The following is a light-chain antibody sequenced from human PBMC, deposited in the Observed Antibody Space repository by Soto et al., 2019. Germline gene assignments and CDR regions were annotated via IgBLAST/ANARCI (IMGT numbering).Light chain of an antibody. CDR2: DAS. CDR1: QTISTW. Sequence: DIQVPQSPPTLSASVGDRVTITCRASQTISTWMAWYQQKPGKAPKLLVYDASTLQSGVASRFSGSGSGTDFTLTISRLQPEDFATYYCQQSYRTPTWTCGQGTKWIS. CDR3: QQSYRTPTWT. J-gene: IGKJ1*01. V-gene: IGKV1-5*01.